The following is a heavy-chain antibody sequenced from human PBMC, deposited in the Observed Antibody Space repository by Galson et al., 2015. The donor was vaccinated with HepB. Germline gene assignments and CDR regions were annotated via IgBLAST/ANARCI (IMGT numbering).Heavy chain of an antibody. Sequence: SLRLSCAASGFTFSSYGMHWVRQAPGKGLEWVSYISSSSSTIYYADSVKGRFTISRDNAKNSLYLQMNSLRDEDTAVYYCAYETGDSGYNGCAFDIWGQGTMVTVSS. J-gene: IGHJ3*02. V-gene: IGHV3-48*02. D-gene: IGHD5-12*01. CDR2: ISSSSSTI. CDR1: GFTFSSYG. CDR3: AYETGDSGYNGCAFDI.